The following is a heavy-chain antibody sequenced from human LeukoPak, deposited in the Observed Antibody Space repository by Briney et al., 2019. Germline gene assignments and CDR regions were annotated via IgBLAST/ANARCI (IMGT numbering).Heavy chain of an antibody. J-gene: IGHJ4*02. Sequence: ASVKVSCKASGYTFTTYGISWVRQAPGQGLEWMGWISAYNGNIDYAQKLQGRVTMTTDTSTSTAYMELRSLRSDDTAVYYCARQRRSGWYESDYWGQGTLVTVSS. CDR3: ARQRRSGWYESDY. V-gene: IGHV1-18*01. CDR2: ISAYNGNI. CDR1: GYTFTTYG. D-gene: IGHD6-19*01.